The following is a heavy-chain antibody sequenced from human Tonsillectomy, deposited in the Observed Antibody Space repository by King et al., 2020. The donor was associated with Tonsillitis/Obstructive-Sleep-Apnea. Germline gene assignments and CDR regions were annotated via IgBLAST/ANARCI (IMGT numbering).Heavy chain of an antibody. Sequence: VRQAPGKGLEWVSAISGSGGSTYYAYSVKGRFTISRDNSKNTLYLQMNRLRSEYTAVYYCAKGQPLLHTIFGVVVSLKLFDIWGQGTMVTVSS. D-gene: IGHD3-3*01. J-gene: IGHJ3*02. CDR3: AKGQPLLHTIFGVVVSLKLFDI. V-gene: IGHV3-23*01. CDR2: ISGSGGST.